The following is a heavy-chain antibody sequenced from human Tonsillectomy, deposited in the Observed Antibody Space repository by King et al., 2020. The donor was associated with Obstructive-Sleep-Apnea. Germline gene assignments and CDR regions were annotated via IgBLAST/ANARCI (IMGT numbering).Heavy chain of an antibody. CDR3: AKDIRLYYYFGMDV. J-gene: IGHJ6*02. Sequence: VQLVESGGGLVQPGRSLRLSCAASGFTFDDYAMHWVRQAPGKGLEWVSGISWNSGNIGYADSVRGRFTISRDNAKNSLYLQMNSLRAEDTALYYCAKDIRLYYYFGMDVWGQGTTVSVSS. CDR1: GFTFDDYA. D-gene: IGHD2-21*01. V-gene: IGHV3-9*01. CDR2: ISWNSGNI.